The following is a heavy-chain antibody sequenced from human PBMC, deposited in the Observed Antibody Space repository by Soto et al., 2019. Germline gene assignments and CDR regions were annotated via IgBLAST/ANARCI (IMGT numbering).Heavy chain of an antibody. V-gene: IGHV3-23*01. D-gene: IGHD2-8*02. CDR3: AKETATGGGAFDI. Sequence: PGGSLRLSCAASGFTCRSYDMSWVRQAPGKGLEWVSTILVGGSTHYPDSVKGRFTISRDNSKNTVFLQMNSLTAGDTAVYYCAKETATGGGAFDICGQGTMVTVS. CDR1: GFTCRSYD. J-gene: IGHJ3*02. CDR2: ILVGGST.